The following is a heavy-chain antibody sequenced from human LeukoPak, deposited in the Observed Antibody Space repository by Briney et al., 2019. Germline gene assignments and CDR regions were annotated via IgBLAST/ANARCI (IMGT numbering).Heavy chain of an antibody. Sequence: NTGGSLRLSCVASGFTFSSYRMNWVRQAPGKGLEWVSSISSSSTYTYYADSVKRRFTISRDNAKKSVYLQMNSLRADDSALYYCARDSTADLDYWGQGTLVTVSS. CDR1: GFTFSSYR. J-gene: IGHJ4*02. CDR2: ISSSSTYT. CDR3: ARDSTADLDY. D-gene: IGHD6-19*01. V-gene: IGHV3-21*01.